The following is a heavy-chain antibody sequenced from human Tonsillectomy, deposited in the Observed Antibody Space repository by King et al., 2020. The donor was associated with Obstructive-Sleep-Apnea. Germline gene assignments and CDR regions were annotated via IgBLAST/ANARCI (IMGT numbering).Heavy chain of an antibody. Sequence: VQLVESGGGLVRPGGSLRLSCAASGFTFTNYAMSWVRQAPGKGLVWVAALNGTGKETLSANSVQGRFHLTRDNSRKPVFLQMNSLRVEDTAVLYCAKDYLRDSPQFDYWGQGTLVTVSS. CDR3: AKDYLRDSPQFDY. CDR2: LNGTGKET. J-gene: IGHJ4*01. V-gene: IGHV3-23*04. D-gene: IGHD5-24*01. CDR1: GFTFTNYA.